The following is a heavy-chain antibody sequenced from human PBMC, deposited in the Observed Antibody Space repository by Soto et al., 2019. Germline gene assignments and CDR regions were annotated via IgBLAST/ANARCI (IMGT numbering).Heavy chain of an antibody. D-gene: IGHD2-21*01. V-gene: IGHV3-48*01. CDR2: ISSSSSTI. Sequence: EVQLVESGGGLVQPGGSLRLSCAASGFTFSSYSMNWVRQAPGKGLEWVSYISSSSSTIYYAESVKGRLTISRDNAKNSLYLQMNSLRAEDTAVYYCARDGSYCGGDCHPEYFQHWGQGTLVTVSS. CDR3: ARDGSYCGGDCHPEYFQH. CDR1: GFTFSSYS. J-gene: IGHJ1*01.